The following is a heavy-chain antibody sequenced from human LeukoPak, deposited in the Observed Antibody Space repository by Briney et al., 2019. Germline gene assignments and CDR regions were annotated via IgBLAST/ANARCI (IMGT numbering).Heavy chain of an antibody. CDR3: ARVVITMVRGVINYLWFDP. V-gene: IGHV4-4*07. CDR1: GGSISSYY. D-gene: IGHD3-10*01. Sequence: SETLSLTCTVSGGSISSYYWSWIRQPAGKGLEWIGRIYTSGSTNYNPSLKSRVTMSVDTSKNQFSLKLSSVTAADTAVYYCARVVITMVRGVINYLWFDPWGQGTLVTVSS. CDR2: IYTSGST. J-gene: IGHJ5*02.